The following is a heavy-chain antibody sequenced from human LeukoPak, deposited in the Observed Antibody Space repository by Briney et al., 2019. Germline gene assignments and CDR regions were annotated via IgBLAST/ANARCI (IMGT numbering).Heavy chain of an antibody. J-gene: IGHJ4*02. CDR1: SDSSRGDVYY. D-gene: IGHD3-10*01. Sequence: SETLSLTCTVSSDSSRGDVYYWGWIRQPPGKGLEWIGNIEYGGSAYYNPSLQSRFTLSVDMSQNQFSLQLSSVTAADTAVYFCARLVHGSASVGDRFDSWGRGTLVTVSS. CDR2: IEYGGSA. CDR3: ARLVHGSASVGDRFDS. V-gene: IGHV4-39*01.